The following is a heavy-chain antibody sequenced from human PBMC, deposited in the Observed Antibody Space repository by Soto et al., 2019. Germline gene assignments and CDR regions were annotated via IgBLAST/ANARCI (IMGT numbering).Heavy chain of an antibody. CDR3: ARDKAAVAGNLDY. Sequence: QVQLVESGGGVVQPGRSLRLSCAASGFTLSSYAMHWVRQAPGKGLEWVAVISYDGSNKYYADSVKGRFTISRDNSKNTLYLQMNSLRAEDTAVYYCARDKAAVAGNLDYWGQGTLVTVSS. CDR1: GFTLSSYA. V-gene: IGHV3-30-3*01. J-gene: IGHJ4*02. D-gene: IGHD6-19*01. CDR2: ISYDGSNK.